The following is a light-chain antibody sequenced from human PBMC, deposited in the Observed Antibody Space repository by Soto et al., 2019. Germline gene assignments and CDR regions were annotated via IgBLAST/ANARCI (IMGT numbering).Light chain of an antibody. CDR2: DVS. CDR3: CSYAGSYVYV. Sequence: QSALTQPRSVSGSPGQSVTISCTGTSSDVGGYNYVSWYQQHSGKAPKLMIYDVSKRPSGVPDRFSGSKSGNTASLTISGLPAEDEADYYCCSYAGSYVYVFGSGTKLTVL. CDR1: SSDVGGYNY. J-gene: IGLJ1*01. V-gene: IGLV2-11*01.